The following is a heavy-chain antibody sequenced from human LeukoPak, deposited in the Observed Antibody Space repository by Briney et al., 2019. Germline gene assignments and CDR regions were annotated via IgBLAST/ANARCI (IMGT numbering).Heavy chain of an antibody. J-gene: IGHJ4*02. Sequence: GGSLRLSCAASGFTFSSYGMHWVRQAPGKGLEWVAVISYDGSNKYYADSVKGRFTLSRDNSKNTLSLQMSSLRSEDTAVYYCARDRYSISSLYDFWGQGTLVTVSS. CDR2: ISYDGSNK. V-gene: IGHV3-30*03. CDR1: GFTFSSYG. D-gene: IGHD6-6*01. CDR3: ARDRYSISSLYDF.